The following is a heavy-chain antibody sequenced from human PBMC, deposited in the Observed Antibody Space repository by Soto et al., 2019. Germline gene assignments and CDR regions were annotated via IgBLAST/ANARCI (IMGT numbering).Heavy chain of an antibody. D-gene: IGHD6-19*01. CDR3: AQGSVEYSAWVDN. V-gene: IGHV3-23*01. Sequence: EVQLLDSGGGLVQPGGSLRLSCAASGFSFNSYPMVWVREAPGKGLEWVAVISARGGSSNFADPVKGPFTMSTDNSKNVLSLEMNSLSAEDTAIYFCAQGSVEYSAWVDNWGQGTLVLVSS. CDR1: GFSFNSYP. CDR2: ISARGGSS. J-gene: IGHJ4*02.